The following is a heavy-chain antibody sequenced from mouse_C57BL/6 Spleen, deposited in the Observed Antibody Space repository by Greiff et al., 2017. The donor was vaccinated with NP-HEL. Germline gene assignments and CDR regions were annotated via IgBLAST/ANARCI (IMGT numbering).Heavy chain of an antibody. J-gene: IGHJ2*01. CDR1: GYAFSSSW. D-gene: IGHD1-1*01. CDR3: ARSYYGSSFLHFDY. V-gene: IGHV1-82*01. Sequence: VQLQQSGPELVKPGASVKISCKASGYAFSSSWMNWVKQRPGKGLEWIGRIYPGDGDTNYNGKFKGKATLTADKSSSTAYMQLSSLTSEDSAVYVCARSYYGSSFLHFDYWGQGTTLTVSS. CDR2: IYPGDGDT.